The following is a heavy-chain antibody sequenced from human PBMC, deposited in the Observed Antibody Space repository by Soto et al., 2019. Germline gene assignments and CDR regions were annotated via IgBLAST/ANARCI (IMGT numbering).Heavy chain of an antibody. D-gene: IGHD3-10*01. CDR1: GYTFTIYA. CDR3: ARDLRGAVFDY. V-gene: IGHV1-3*01. Sequence: ASVKVSCTASGYTFTIYAMHWVRQAPGQRLEWMGWINAGNGNTKYSQKFQGRVTITRDTSASTAYMELSSLRSEDTAVYYCARDLRGAVFDYWGQGTLVTVSS. CDR2: INAGNGNT. J-gene: IGHJ4*02.